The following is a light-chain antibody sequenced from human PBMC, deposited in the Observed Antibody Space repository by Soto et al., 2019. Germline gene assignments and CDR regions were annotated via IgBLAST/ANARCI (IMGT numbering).Light chain of an antibody. CDR2: DAS. CDR3: QQRSNWPLT. J-gene: IGKJ4*01. V-gene: IGKV3-11*01. Sequence: EIVLTQSPATLSLSPGVRATLSCRASQSVSSYLAWYQQKPGQAPRLLIYDASNRATGIPARFSGSGSGTDFTLTISSLEPEDFAVYYCQQRSNWPLTFGGGTEVDIK. CDR1: QSVSSY.